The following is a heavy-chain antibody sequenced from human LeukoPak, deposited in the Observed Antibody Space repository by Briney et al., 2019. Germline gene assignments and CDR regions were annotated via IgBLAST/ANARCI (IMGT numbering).Heavy chain of an antibody. V-gene: IGHV1-69*04. CDR3: AERGYDFWSGPLKYGMDV. D-gene: IGHD3-3*01. J-gene: IGHJ6*02. CDR1: GGTFSGYA. Sequence: SVKVSCKASGGTFSGYAISWVRQAPGQGLEWMGRIIPILGIANYAQKFQGRVTITADKSTSTAYMELSSLRSEDTAVYYCAERGYDFWSGPLKYGMDVWGQGTTVTVSS. CDR2: IIPILGIA.